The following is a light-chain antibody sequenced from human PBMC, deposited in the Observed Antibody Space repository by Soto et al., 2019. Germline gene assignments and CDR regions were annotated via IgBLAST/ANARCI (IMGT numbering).Light chain of an antibody. J-gene: IGKJ4*01. CDR2: GAS. Sequence: EIVMTQSPASLSVSPGERATLSCRASRSVSSNLAWYQHKPGQAPRLLIYGASTRATAIPARFSGSGSGTEFTLTISSLQSEDFAVYYCQQYQTWPPLTFGGGTKVEIK. V-gene: IGKV3-15*01. CDR3: QQYQTWPPLT. CDR1: RSVSSN.